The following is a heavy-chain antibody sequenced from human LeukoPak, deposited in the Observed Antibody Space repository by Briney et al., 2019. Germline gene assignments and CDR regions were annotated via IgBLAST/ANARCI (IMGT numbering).Heavy chain of an antibody. CDR2: INHSGST. V-gene: IGHV4-34*01. J-gene: IGHJ4*02. CDR3: ARGHLLFGY. Sequence: SETLSLTCAVYGGSFSGFYWSWIRQPPGKGLQWIGEINHSGSTNYNPSLKGRVTISVDTSKNQFSLKLSSVTAADTAVYFCARGHLLFGYWGQGTLVTVSS. D-gene: IGHD2-21*01. CDR1: GGSFSGFY.